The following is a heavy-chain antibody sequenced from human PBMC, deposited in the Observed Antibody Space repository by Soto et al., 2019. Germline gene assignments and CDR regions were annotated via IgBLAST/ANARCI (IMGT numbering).Heavy chain of an antibody. J-gene: IGHJ4*02. Sequence: GGSLRLSCAASGFTFSDYYMSWIRQAPGKGLEWVSYISSSSSYTNYADSVKGRFTISRDNAKNSLYLQMNSLRAEDTAVYYCASSYSGSYSTDGSDYWGQGTLVTVSS. CDR1: GFTFSDYY. CDR2: ISSSSSYT. V-gene: IGHV3-11*03. CDR3: ASSYSGSYSTDGSDY. D-gene: IGHD1-26*01.